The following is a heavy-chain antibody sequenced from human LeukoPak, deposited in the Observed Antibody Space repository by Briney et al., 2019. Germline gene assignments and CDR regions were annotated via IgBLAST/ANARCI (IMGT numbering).Heavy chain of an antibody. Sequence: GGSLRLSCAASGFTVSSNYMSWVRQAPGKGLEWVSVIYSGGSTYYADSVKGRFTISRDSSKNTLYLQMNSLRAEDTAVYYCAKVSGGGLYYDGMDVWGQGTTVTVSS. CDR1: GFTVSSNY. V-gene: IGHV3-53*01. J-gene: IGHJ6*02. D-gene: IGHD1-14*01. CDR2: IYSGGST. CDR3: AKVSGGGLYYDGMDV.